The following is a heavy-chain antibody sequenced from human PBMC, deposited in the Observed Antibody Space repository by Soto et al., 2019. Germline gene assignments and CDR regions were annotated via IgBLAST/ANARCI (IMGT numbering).Heavy chain of an antibody. D-gene: IGHD5-18*01. CDR3: ARGGSGYSYA. Sequence: EVQLVESGGGLVQPGGSLRLSCAASGFNLSSYWMHWVRHGPGKGLMWVSRINTDGSTTSYADSVKGRFTISRDNAKNTLYLQMNSLRAEDTAVYYCARGGSGYSYAWGQGTLVTVSS. CDR1: GFNLSSYW. V-gene: IGHV3-74*01. J-gene: IGHJ5*02. CDR2: INTDGSTT.